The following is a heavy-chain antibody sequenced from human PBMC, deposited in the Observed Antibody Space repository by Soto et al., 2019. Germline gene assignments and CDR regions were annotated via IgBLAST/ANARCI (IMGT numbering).Heavy chain of an antibody. CDR1: GFTFSSYA. J-gene: IGHJ4*02. CDR3: ARDLPSSSGWTGTFDY. CDR2: ISYDGSNK. V-gene: IGHV3-30-3*01. D-gene: IGHD6-19*01. Sequence: QVQLVESGGGVVQPGRSLRLSCAASGFTFSSYAMHWVRQAPGKGLEWVAVISYDGSNKYYADSVKGRFTISRDNSKNTLYLQMNSLRAEDTAVYYCARDLPSSSGWTGTFDYWGQGTLVTVSS.